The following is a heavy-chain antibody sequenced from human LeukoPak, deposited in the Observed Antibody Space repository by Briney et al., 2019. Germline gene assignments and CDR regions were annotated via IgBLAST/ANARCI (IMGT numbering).Heavy chain of an antibody. D-gene: IGHD6-13*01. Sequence: GGSLRLSCAASGFTFSSYSMNWVRQAPGKGLEWVSSISSSSSYIYYADSVKGRFTISRDNAKNPLYLQMNSLRAEDTAVYYCARDSSSWYRNGMDVWGQGTTVTVSS. J-gene: IGHJ6*02. CDR3: ARDSSSWYRNGMDV. CDR1: GFTFSSYS. V-gene: IGHV3-21*01. CDR2: ISSSSSYI.